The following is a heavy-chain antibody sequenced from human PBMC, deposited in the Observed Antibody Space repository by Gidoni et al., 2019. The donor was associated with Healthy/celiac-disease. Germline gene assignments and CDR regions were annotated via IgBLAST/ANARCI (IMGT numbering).Heavy chain of an antibody. CDR1: GFTFSSYW. CDR2: IKQDGSEK. D-gene: IGHD6-6*01. CDR3: AREGIAARVDY. J-gene: IGHJ4*02. V-gene: IGHV3-7*01. Sequence: EVQLVESGGGLVQPGGSLRRSCAASGFTFSSYWMSWVRQAPGKGLEWVANIKQDGSEKYYVDSVKGRFTISRDNAKNSLYLQMNSLRAEDTAVYYCAREGIAARVDYWGQGTLVTVSS.